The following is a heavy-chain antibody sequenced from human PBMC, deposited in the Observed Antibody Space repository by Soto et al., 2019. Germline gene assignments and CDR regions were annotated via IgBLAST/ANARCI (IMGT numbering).Heavy chain of an antibody. CDR2: MNAKSGDT. CDR1: GYTFSDFD. J-gene: IGHJ6*02. D-gene: IGHD3-16*01. V-gene: IGHV1-8*01. Sequence: QAPLEQSGAELKRPGASVKVSCKASGYTFSDFDINWLRQASGQGPEWMGWMNAKSGDTFFAQRFQGKFNMTWDTSLSTVYMEVGSLTSDDTAIYYCARGNPFNYAGFDVWGQGTTVAVSS. CDR3: ARGNPFNYAGFDV.